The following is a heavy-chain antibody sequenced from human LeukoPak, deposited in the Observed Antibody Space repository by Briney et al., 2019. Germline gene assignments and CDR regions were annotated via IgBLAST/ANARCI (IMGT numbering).Heavy chain of an antibody. V-gene: IGHV4-30-2*01. J-gene: IGHJ1*01. CDR2: IYHSGST. CDR3: ARVPLVGYCSSTSCVEYFQH. Sequence: KASETLSLTCTVSGGSISSGGYYWSWIRQPPGKGLEWIGYIYHSGSTYYNPSLKSRVTISVDRSKNQFSLKLSSMTAADTAVYYCARVPLVGYCSSTSCVEYFQHWGQGTLVTVSS. D-gene: IGHD2-2*01. CDR1: GGSISSGGYY.